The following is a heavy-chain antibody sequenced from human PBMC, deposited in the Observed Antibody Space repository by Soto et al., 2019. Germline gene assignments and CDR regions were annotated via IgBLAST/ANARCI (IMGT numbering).Heavy chain of an antibody. CDR2: ISSSGTTT. CDR3: AGIGGGGGDALIY. V-gene: IGHV3-11*01. CDR1: GFTFSDFY. J-gene: IGHJ4*02. Sequence: QVQLVESGGGLVKPGGSLRLSCAASGFTFSDFYMSWIRQAPGKGLEWISYISSSGTTTYYTDSVKGRFTISRDNAKNSLYLQMNTLRDEDTAVYYCAGIGGGGGDALIYWGQGTLVTVSS. D-gene: IGHD3-10*01.